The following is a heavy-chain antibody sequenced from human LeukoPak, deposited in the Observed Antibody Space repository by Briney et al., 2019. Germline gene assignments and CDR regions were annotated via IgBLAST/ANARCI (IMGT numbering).Heavy chain of an antibody. CDR2: INHSGST. D-gene: IGHD2-15*01. V-gene: IGHV4-34*01. J-gene: IGHJ4*02. Sequence: KPSETLSLTCAVYGGSFSGYYWSWIRQPPGKGLEWIGEINHSGSTNYNPSLESRVTISVDTSKNQFSLKLSSVTAADTAVYYCAREGVVGAYGHFDYWGQGTLVTVSS. CDR3: AREGVVGAYGHFDY. CDR1: GGSFSGYY.